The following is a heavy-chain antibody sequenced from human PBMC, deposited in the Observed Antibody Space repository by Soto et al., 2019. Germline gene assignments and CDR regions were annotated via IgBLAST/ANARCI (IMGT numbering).Heavy chain of an antibody. CDR2: ISSSGTYT. CDR3: ARAKLVVEGRFDY. V-gene: IGHV3-11*06. Sequence: GGSLRLSCAASGFSFIDYYMNWIRQAPGKGLEWISYISSSGTYTNYADSVRGRFTMSRDSAKNSLFLQMDGPRAEDTAVYYCARAKLVVEGRFDYWGQGTLVTVSS. CDR1: GFSFIDYY. D-gene: IGHD3-22*01. J-gene: IGHJ4*02.